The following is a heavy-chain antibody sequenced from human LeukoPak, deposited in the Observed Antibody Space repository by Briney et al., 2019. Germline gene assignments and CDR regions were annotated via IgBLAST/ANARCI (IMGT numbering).Heavy chain of an antibody. CDR3: ARDGYDSSGYDDAFDI. V-gene: IGHV3-21*01. Sequence: GGSLRLSCAASGFTFSSYSMNWVRQAPGKGLEWVSSISSSSSYIYYADSVKGRFTISRDNAKNSLYLQMNSLRAEDTAVYYCARDGYDSSGYDDAFDIWGQGTMVTVSS. CDR1: GFTFSSYS. J-gene: IGHJ3*02. D-gene: IGHD3-22*01. CDR2: ISSSSSYI.